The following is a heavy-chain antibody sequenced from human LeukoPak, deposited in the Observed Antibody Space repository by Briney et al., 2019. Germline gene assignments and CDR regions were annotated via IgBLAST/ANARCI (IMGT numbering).Heavy chain of an antibody. Sequence: GASVKVSCKASGYTFTSYYMHWVRQAPGQGLEWMGIINPSGGSTSYAQKFQGRVTMTRDTSTSTVYMELGSLRSEDTAVYYCARDRNVDIVATMALDYWGQGTLVTVSS. CDR3: ARDRNVDIVATMALDY. D-gene: IGHD5-12*01. CDR2: INPSGGST. J-gene: IGHJ4*02. V-gene: IGHV1-46*01. CDR1: GYTFTSYY.